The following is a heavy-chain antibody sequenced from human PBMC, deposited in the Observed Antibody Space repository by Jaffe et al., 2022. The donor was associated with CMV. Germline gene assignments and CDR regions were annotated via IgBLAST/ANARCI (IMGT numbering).Heavy chain of an antibody. CDR1: GASISSSGYY. CDR2: IYYSGTT. V-gene: IGHV4-39*01. CDR3: ARHGSFYDTLTGYYQYYFDY. Sequence: QLHLQESGPGLVKPSDTLSLTCTVSGASISSSGYYWGWIRQTPGKGLEWIGSIYYSGTTYYSPSLKSRVTISIDTSKKQFSLRLSSVTAADTAIYYCARHGSFYDTLTGYYQYYFDYWGQGTLVTVSS. J-gene: IGHJ4*02. D-gene: IGHD3-9*01.